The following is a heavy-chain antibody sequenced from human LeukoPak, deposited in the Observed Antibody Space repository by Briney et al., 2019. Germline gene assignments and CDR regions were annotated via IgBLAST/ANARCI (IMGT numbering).Heavy chain of an antibody. CDR2: ISYDGSNQ. CDR3: ARDRYYGSEIHPEGAISH. Sequence: PGRSLRLSCVASGFTFSSFAMHWVRLAPGKGLEWVAVISYDGSNQYYADSVKGRFTISRDNSRNTLFLQMNTLKTEDTAVYYCARDRYYGSEIHPEGAISHWGQGTLVTVSS. D-gene: IGHD3-10*01. CDR1: GFTFSSFA. V-gene: IGHV3-30*04. J-gene: IGHJ4*02.